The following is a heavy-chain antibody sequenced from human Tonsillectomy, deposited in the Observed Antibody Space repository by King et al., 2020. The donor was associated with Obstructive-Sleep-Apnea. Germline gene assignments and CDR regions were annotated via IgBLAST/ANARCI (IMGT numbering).Heavy chain of an antibody. J-gene: IGHJ4*02. CDR1: GIPFKDAW. Sequence: VQLVESGGGLVEPGASLRLSCVLSGIPFKDAWMSWFHQAPGEGLEWVGRIKSKLGGGTTDYAAPVIGRLSISRDDSQTTVYLQMDSLKVEDTALYFCTWMATVTTVDYWGQGTLVTVSS. V-gene: IGHV3-15*01. D-gene: IGHD4-17*01. CDR2: IKSKLGGGTT. CDR3: TWMATVTTVDY.